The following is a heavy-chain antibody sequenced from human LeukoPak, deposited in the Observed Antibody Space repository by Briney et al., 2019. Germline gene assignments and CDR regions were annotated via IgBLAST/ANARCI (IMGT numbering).Heavy chain of an antibody. V-gene: IGHV3-30*04. D-gene: IGHD1-26*01. CDR2: ISYDGSNE. CDR1: GFTFSSYV. Sequence: GGSLRLSCAASGFTFSSYVMHWVRQAPGKGLEWVAIISYDGSNEYYADSVKGRFTISRDNSKNTLYLQMNSLRAADTAVYYCARGDRNVGARGNYYMDVWGKGTTVTVSS. CDR3: ARGDRNVGARGNYYMDV. J-gene: IGHJ6*03.